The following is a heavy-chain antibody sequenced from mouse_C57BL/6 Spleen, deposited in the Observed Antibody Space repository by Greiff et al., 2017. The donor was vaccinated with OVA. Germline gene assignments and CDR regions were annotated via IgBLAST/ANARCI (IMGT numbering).Heavy chain of an antibody. D-gene: IGHD1-1*01. V-gene: IGHV7-3*01. CDR2: IRNKANGYTT. Sequence: EVQWVESGGGLVQPGGSLSLSCAASGFTFTDYYMSWVRQPPGKALEWLGFIRNKANGYTTEYSASVKGRFTISRDNSQSILYLQMNALRAEDSATYYCASYYYGSSYRYFDVWGTGTTVTVSS. CDR3: ASYYYGSSYRYFDV. J-gene: IGHJ1*03. CDR1: GFTFTDYY.